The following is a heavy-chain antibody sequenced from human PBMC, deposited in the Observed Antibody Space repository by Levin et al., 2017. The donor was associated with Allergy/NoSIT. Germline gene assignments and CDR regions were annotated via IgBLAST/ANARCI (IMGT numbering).Heavy chain of an antibody. D-gene: IGHD1-7*01. V-gene: IGHV3-53*01. CDR1: GFTVSSNY. CDR3: AKVRGITGTTEGRRYYYYYMDV. CDR2: IYSGGST. J-gene: IGHJ6*03. Sequence: GGSLRLSCAASGFTVSSNYMSWVRQAPGKGLEWVSVIYSGGSTYYADSVKGRFTISRDNSKNTLYLQMNSLRAEDTAVYYCAKVRGITGTTEGRRYYYYYMDVWGKGTTVTVSS.